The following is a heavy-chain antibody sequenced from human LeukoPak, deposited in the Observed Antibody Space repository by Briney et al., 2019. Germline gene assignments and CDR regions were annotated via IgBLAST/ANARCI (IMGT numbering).Heavy chain of an antibody. J-gene: IGHJ4*02. Sequence: GGSLRLSCAASGFTFSSYWMSWVRQAPGKGLEWVANIKQDGSEKYYVDSVKGRFTISRDNAKNSLYLQMNSLRAEDTAVYYCARAVLLWFGELPVHYWGQGTLVTVSS. CDR1: GFTFSSYW. CDR2: IKQDGSEK. D-gene: IGHD3-10*01. CDR3: ARAVLLWFGELPVHY. V-gene: IGHV3-7*01.